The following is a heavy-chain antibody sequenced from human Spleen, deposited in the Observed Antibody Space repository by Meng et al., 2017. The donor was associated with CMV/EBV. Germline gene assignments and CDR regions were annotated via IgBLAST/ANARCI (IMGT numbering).Heavy chain of an antibody. CDR2: IIPIFGTA. CDR3: AGDDEGNDY. CDR1: RGAVSNYA. J-gene: IGHJ4*02. Sequence: SCKSSRGAVSNYAVSWVRQAPGHGRDGMGRIIPIFGTASYAQKIQGRVTITTDESTSTAYMELSSLRSEDTAVYYCAGDDEGNDYWGQGTLVTVSS. V-gene: IGHV1-69*05.